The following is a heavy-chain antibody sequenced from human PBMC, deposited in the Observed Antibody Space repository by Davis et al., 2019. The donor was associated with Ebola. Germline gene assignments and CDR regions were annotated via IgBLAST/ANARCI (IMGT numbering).Heavy chain of an antibody. CDR1: GSTFSSYG. CDR3: AKGSSGWSWAAGIGY. CDR2: ISYDGSNK. V-gene: IGHV3-30*18. Sequence: PGGSLRLSCAASGSTFSSYGMHWVRQAPGKGLEWVAVISYDGSNKYYADSVKGRFTISRDNSKNTLYLQMNSLRAEDTAVYYCAKGSSGWSWAAGIGYWGQGTLVTVSS. J-gene: IGHJ4*02. D-gene: IGHD6-19*01.